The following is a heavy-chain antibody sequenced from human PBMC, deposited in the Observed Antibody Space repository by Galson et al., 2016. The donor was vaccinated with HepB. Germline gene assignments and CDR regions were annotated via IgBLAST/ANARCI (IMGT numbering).Heavy chain of an antibody. CDR2: ISYDGSNK. CDR3: AKDRTPFAFLWFGEFDY. D-gene: IGHD3-10*01. J-gene: IGHJ4*02. V-gene: IGHV3-30*18. CDR1: GFTFSSYG. Sequence: SLRLSCAASGFTFSSYGLHWVRQAPGKGLEWVAVISYDGSNKFYADSVKGRFTISRDNSKNTLYLQMNSLRAGDTAVYYCAKDRTPFAFLWFGEFDYWGQGTLVTAPS.